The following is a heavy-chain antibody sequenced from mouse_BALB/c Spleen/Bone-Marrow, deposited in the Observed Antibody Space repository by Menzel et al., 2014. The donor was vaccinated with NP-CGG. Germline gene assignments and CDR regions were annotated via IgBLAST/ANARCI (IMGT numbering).Heavy chain of an antibody. J-gene: IGHJ2*01. V-gene: IGHV1-4*01. Sequence: QVQLQQSGAELARPGASVKMSCKASGYTFTSYTMHWVKQRPGQGLEWIGFINPSSNYTNYNQKFKDKATLTADKSSSTAYMQLSSLTSEDSAVYYCARFLRWSLDYWGQGTTLTVSS. CDR2: INPSSNYT. CDR3: ARFLRWSLDY. D-gene: IGHD6-2*01. CDR1: GYTFTSYT.